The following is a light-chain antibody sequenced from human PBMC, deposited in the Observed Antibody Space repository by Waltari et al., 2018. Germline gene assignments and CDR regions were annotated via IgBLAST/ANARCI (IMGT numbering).Light chain of an antibody. CDR2: EVT. V-gene: IGLV2-8*01. CDR1: RTDVHGSHP. CDR3: SSYAGGSSLM. Sequence: QSALTQPPSASGSLGQSITISFTGIRTDVHGSHPVFWYQQHPGKAPKLLTYEVTKRPSGVPDRFSGSKSDNTASLAVSGLQAEDEADYYCSSYAGGSSLMFGGGTKLTVL. J-gene: IGLJ3*02.